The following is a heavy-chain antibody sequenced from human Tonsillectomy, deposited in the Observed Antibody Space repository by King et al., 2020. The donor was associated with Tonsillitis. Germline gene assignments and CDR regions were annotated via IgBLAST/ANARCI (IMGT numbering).Heavy chain of an antibody. D-gene: IGHD3-22*01. CDR1: GGSISNYY. V-gene: IGHV4-59*08. CDR2: IYYSGST. Sequence: QLQESGPGLVKPSETLSLPCTVSGGSISNYYWSWIRQPPGKGLEWIGYIYYSGSTNYNPSLESRVTLSVDTSKTQFSLKLSSVTAADTAVYFCARRNYYDSSGYPYFDYWGQGTLVTVSS. CDR3: ARRNYYDSSGYPYFDY. J-gene: IGHJ4*02.